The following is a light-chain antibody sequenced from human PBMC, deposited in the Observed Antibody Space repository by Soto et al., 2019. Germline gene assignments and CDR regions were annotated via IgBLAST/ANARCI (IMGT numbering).Light chain of an antibody. CDR1: QSISSN. J-gene: IGKJ1*01. CDR3: QQYNQWPGT. V-gene: IGKV3-15*01. Sequence: EIVLTQSPATLSGSPGESATLSCRASQSISSNLAWYQQKPGQAPRLLIYGASTWATGVPVRFSGSGSGIAFTLTISGLQSEDFAVYHCQQYNQWPGTFGQGTKVDIK. CDR2: GAS.